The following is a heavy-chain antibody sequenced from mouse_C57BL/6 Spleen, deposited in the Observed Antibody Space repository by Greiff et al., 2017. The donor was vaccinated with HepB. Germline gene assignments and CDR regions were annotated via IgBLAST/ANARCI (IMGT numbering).Heavy chain of an antibody. D-gene: IGHD1-1*01. J-gene: IGHJ1*03. Sequence: VQLQQPGAELVKPGASVKLSCKASGYTFTSYWMHWVKQRPGQGLEWIGMIHPNSGSTNYNEKFKSKATLTVDKSSSTAYMQLSSLTSEDSAVYYCARNDYYGSSNWYFDVWGTGTTVTVSS. CDR3: ARNDYYGSSNWYFDV. CDR2: IHPNSGST. V-gene: IGHV1-64*01. CDR1: GYTFTSYW.